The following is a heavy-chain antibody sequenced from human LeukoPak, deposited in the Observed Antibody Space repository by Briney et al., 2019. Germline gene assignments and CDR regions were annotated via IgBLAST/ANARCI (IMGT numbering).Heavy chain of an antibody. Sequence: GGSLRLSCAASGFTFSSYGMHRVRQAPGKGLEWVTFIRYDGSNKYYADSVKGRFTISRDNSKNTLYLQMNSLRAEDMAVYYCAKPYPHYSSVNDAFDIWGQGTMVTVSS. D-gene: IGHD2-15*01. J-gene: IGHJ3*02. CDR2: IRYDGSNK. CDR1: GFTFSSYG. V-gene: IGHV3-30*02. CDR3: AKPYPHYSSVNDAFDI.